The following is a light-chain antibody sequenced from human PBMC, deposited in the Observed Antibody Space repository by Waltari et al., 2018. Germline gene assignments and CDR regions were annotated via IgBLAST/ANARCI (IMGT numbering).Light chain of an antibody. CDR1: SSDVGGYKF. CDR2: EVN. J-gene: IGLJ1*01. Sequence: QSALTQPPSASGSPGQSVTISCTGPSSDVGGYKFVSWYQQHPGRAPKLMIYEVNQRPSGVPDRLSGSKSGNTASLTVSGLQAEDEADYYCSSYAGSNNLVFGTGTKVTVL. CDR3: SSYAGSNNLV. V-gene: IGLV2-8*01.